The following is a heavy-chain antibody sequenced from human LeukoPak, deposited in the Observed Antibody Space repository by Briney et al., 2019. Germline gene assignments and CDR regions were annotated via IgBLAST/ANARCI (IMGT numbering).Heavy chain of an antibody. V-gene: IGHV1-18*01. CDR2: ISAYNGNT. CDR3: ARVEPGIAVAGTRPWFDP. J-gene: IGHJ5*02. CDR1: GYTLTSYG. D-gene: IGHD6-19*01. Sequence: ASVKVSCKASGYTLTSYGISWVRQAPGQGLEWMGWISAYNGNTNYAQKLQGRVTMTTDTSTSTAYMELRSLRSDDTAVYYCARVEPGIAVAGTRPWFDPWGQGTLVTVSS.